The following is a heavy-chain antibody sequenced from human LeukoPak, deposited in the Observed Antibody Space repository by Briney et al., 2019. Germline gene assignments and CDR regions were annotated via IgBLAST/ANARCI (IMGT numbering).Heavy chain of an antibody. J-gene: IGHJ3*02. Sequence: SETLSLTCTVSGGSISSYYWSWIRQPPGKGLEWIGYIYYSGSTKYNPSLKSRVTISVDTSKNQFSLKLSSVTAADTAVYYCARDRSYYYDSSGYYDAFDIWGQGTMVAVSS. CDR1: GGSISSYY. D-gene: IGHD3-22*01. V-gene: IGHV4-59*01. CDR2: IYYSGST. CDR3: ARDRSYYYDSSGYYDAFDI.